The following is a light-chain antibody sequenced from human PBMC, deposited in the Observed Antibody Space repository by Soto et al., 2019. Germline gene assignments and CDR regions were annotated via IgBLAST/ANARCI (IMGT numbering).Light chain of an antibody. CDR3: QHYDSFRT. CDR1: QGVDSTY. CDR2: GAS. Sequence: DIVLTQSPGTLSLSPGESATLSCRARQGVDSTYIAWYQQKPGQAPRLLIFGASGRATGIPDRFSGSGSGTDFTLTISRLDPEDFAVYYCQHYDSFRTFGQGTKVDI. V-gene: IGKV3-20*01. J-gene: IGKJ1*01.